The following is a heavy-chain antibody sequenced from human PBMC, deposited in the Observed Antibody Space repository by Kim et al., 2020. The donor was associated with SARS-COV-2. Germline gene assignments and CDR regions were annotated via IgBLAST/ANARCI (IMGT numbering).Heavy chain of an antibody. CDR2: IYYSGST. V-gene: IGHV4-59*13. CDR1: GGSISSYY. J-gene: IGHJ5*02. CDR3: ARDGQQRGGYNWFDP. Sequence: SETLSLTCTVSGGSISSYYWSWIRQPPGKGLEWIGYIYYSGSTNYNPSLKSRVTISVDTSKNQFSLKLSSVTAADTAVYYCARDGQQRGGYNWFDPWGQGTLVTVSS. D-gene: IGHD6-13*01.